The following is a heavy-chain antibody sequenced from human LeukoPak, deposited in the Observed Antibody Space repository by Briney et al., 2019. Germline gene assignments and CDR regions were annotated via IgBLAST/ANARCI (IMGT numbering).Heavy chain of an antibody. J-gene: IGHJ4*02. CDR1: GGTFSSYA. CDR3: ARDRRFGDPLDY. V-gene: IGHV1-69*05. Sequence: SVKVSCKASGGTFSSYAISWVRQAPGQGLEWMGRIIPIFGTANYAQKFQGRVTITTDESKSTAYMELSSLRSEDTAVYYCARDRRFGDPLDYWGQGTLVTVSS. CDR2: IIPIFGTA. D-gene: IGHD3-10*01.